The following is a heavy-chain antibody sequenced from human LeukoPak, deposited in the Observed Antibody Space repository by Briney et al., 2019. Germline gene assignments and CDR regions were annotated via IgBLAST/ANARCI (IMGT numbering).Heavy chain of an antibody. Sequence: PGGSLRLSCVASEFTFSSYAMSWVRQAPGKGLEWVSAISGSAGSTYYADSVKGRLTISRDNSKNTLYLQMTSLRAEDTAVYYCAKQIATTDTYFDYWGQGTLVTVSS. CDR1: EFTFSSYA. CDR3: AKQIATTDTYFDY. D-gene: IGHD6-13*01. J-gene: IGHJ4*02. CDR2: ISGSAGST. V-gene: IGHV3-23*01.